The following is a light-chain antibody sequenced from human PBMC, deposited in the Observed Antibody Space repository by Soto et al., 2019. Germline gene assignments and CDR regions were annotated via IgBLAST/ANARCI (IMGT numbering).Light chain of an antibody. J-gene: IGLJ1*01. CDR3: AAWNDNPNGPGYV. CDR2: SDD. Sequence: QSVLTQPPSASGTPGQRVTISCSGSSSNIGSNSVNWYQRLPGTAPRLLIYSDDQRPSGIPDRFSGSKSSTSASLAISGLQSEDEADYFCAAWNDNPNGPGYVFGTGTKLTVL. V-gene: IGLV1-44*01. CDR1: SSNIGSNS.